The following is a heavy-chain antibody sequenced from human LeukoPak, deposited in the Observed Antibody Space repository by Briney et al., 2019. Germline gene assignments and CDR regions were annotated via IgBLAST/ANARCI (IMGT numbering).Heavy chain of an antibody. D-gene: IGHD6-13*01. J-gene: IGHJ6*03. V-gene: IGHV3-11*01. CDR1: GFTFSDYY. CDR3: ARKGSSSSWSYYMDV. Sequence: GGSLRLSCAASGFTFSDYYMSWIRQAPGKGLEWVSHISSSGSTIYYTDSVKGRFTISRDNAKNSLYLQMNSLRAEDTAVYYCARKGSSSSWSYYMDVWGKGTTVTVSS. CDR2: ISSSGSTI.